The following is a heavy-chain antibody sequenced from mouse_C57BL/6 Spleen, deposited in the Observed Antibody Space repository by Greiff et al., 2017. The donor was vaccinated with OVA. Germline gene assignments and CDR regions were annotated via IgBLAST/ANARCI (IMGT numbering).Heavy chain of an antibody. CDR1: GYAFTNYL. CDR2: INPGSGGT. V-gene: IGHV1-54*01. D-gene: IGHD1-1*01. Sequence: VQLQQSGAELVRPGTSVKVSCKASGYAFTNYLIEWVKQRPGQGLEWIGVINPGSGGTNYNEKFKGKATLTADKSSSTAYMQLSSLTSEDSAVYFCARDYGSSSFDVWGTGTTVTVSS. J-gene: IGHJ1*03. CDR3: ARDYGSSSFDV.